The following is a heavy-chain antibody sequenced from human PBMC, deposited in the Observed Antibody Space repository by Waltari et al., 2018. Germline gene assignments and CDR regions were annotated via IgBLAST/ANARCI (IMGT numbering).Heavy chain of an antibody. CDR1: GGTFSSYA. CDR2: VIPICGTA. V-gene: IGHV1-69*13. D-gene: IGHD4-17*01. J-gene: IGHJ3*02. Sequence: QVQLVQSGAEVKKPGSSVKVSCKASGGTFSSYAISWMRQAPGQGLEWMGGVIPICGTANYAQKFKGSVTSTADESTSKAYMEMSSLRSEDTDVYYCARVVHGDGDALDIWGQGTMVTVSS. CDR3: ARVVHGDGDALDI.